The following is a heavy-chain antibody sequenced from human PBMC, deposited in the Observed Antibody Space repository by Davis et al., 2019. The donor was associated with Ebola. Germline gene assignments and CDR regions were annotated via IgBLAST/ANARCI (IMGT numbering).Heavy chain of an antibody. CDR3: AKGDNSGWYGVDY. CDR2: ITSSSSHI. Sequence: PGGSLRLSCAASGFNFTTYAMNWVRQAPGKGLEWVSSITSSSSHIYYADSVKGRFTISRENSKATLDLQMNSLRAEDTAVYYCAKGDNSGWYGVDYWGQGTLVTVSS. V-gene: IGHV3-21*01. J-gene: IGHJ4*02. CDR1: GFNFTTYA. D-gene: IGHD6-19*01.